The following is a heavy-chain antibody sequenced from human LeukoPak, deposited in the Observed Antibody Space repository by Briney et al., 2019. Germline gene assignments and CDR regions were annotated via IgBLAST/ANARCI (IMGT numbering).Heavy chain of an antibody. D-gene: IGHD3-10*01. CDR3: ARTPWFGELLRGPFDY. Sequence: GASVKVSCKASGYTFTSYGISWVRQAPGQGLEWMGWISAYNGNTNYAQKLQGRVTMTTDTSTSTAYMGLRSLRSDDTAVYYCARTPWFGELLRGPFDYWGQGTLVTVSS. CDR1: GYTFTSYG. V-gene: IGHV1-18*01. CDR2: ISAYNGNT. J-gene: IGHJ4*02.